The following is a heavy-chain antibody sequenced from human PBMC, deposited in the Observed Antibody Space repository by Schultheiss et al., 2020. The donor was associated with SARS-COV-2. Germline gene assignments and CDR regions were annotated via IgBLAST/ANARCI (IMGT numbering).Heavy chain of an antibody. CDR1: GYTFTSYD. CDR2: MNPNSGNT. D-gene: IGHD6-6*01. Sequence: ASVKVSCKASGYTFTSYDINWVRQATGQGLEWMGWMNPNSGNTGYAQKFQGWVTMTRDTSISTAYMELSRLRSDDTAVYYCARASEAFDIWGQGTMVTVSS. V-gene: IGHV1-8*01. CDR3: ARASEAFDI. J-gene: IGHJ3*02.